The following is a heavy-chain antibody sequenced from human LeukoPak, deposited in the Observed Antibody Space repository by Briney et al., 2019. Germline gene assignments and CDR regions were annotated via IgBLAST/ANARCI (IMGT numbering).Heavy chain of an antibody. CDR2: MHPNSGNT. D-gene: IGHD6-19*01. CDR3: ARDRGIAVAGTMGY. CDR1: GYTFTGYD. V-gene: IGHV1-8*01. J-gene: IGHJ4*02. Sequence: GASVKVSCKASGYTFTGYDINWVRQATGQGLEWMRWMHPNSGNTGYAQKFQGRVTMTRNTSISTAYMELSSLRSDDTAVYYCARDRGIAVAGTMGYWGQGTLVTVSS.